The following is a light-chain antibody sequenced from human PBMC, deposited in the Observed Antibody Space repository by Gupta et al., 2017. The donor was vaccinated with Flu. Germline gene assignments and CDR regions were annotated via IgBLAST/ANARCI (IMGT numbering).Light chain of an antibody. Sequence: AIRMTPSPSSFSASTGDRVTITCRASQGISSYLAWYQQKPGKAPKLLIYAASTLQSGVPSRFSGSGSGTDFTLTISCLQSEDFATYYCQQYYSYPAWTFGQGTKVEIK. CDR2: AAS. CDR3: QQYYSYPAWT. CDR1: QGISSY. V-gene: IGKV1-8*01. J-gene: IGKJ1*01.